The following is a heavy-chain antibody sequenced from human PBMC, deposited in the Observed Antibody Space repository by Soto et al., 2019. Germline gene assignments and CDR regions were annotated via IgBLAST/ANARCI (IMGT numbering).Heavy chain of an antibody. CDR1: GGSIRSGGYY. V-gene: IGHV4-31*03. CDR3: ARESSGSGSYIFY. CDR2: IYYSGST. J-gene: IGHJ4*02. Sequence: SETLSLNCTVSGGSIRSGGYYWSWIRHHPGKGLEWIGYIYYSGSTYYTPSLKSRVTISVDTSKNQFSLKLSSVTAADTAVYYCARESSGSGSYIFYWGQETLVTVSS. D-gene: IGHD3-10*01.